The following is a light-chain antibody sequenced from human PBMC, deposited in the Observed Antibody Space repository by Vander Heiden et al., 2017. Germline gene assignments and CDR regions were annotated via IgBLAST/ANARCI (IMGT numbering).Light chain of an antibody. V-gene: IGLV1-47*01. Sequence: QPVLTQPPSPSGTPGQRVTISCSGSSSNIGSNYVYWYQQLPGTAPKVLIQRNNQRPSGIPDRFSGSKSGTSASLAISGLRSDDEADYYCAAWDDSLSGVVFGGGTKLTVL. CDR1: SSNIGSNY. CDR3: AAWDDSLSGVV. J-gene: IGLJ2*01. CDR2: RNN.